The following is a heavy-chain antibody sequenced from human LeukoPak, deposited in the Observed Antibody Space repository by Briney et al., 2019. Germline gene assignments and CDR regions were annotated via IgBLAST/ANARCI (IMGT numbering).Heavy chain of an antibody. CDR2: ISYDGSNK. J-gene: IGHJ4*02. Sequence: GGSLRLSCAASGFTFSSYGMHWVRQAPGKGLEWVAVISYDGSNKYYADSVKGRFAISRDNSKNTLYLQMNSLRAEDTAVYYCAKGGRGSGWYGFFDYRGQGTLVTVSS. CDR1: GFTFSSYG. CDR3: AKGGRGSGWYGFFDY. V-gene: IGHV3-30*18. D-gene: IGHD6-19*01.